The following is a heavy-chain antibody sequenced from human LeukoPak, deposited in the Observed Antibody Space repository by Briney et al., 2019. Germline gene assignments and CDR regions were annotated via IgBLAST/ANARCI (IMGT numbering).Heavy chain of an antibody. CDR3: ARGGKGHSYGIDY. Sequence: ASVKVSCKASGYTFTGYYMHWVRQAPGQGLEWMGWINPNSGGTNYAQKFQGWVTMTRDTSISTAYMELSRLRSDDTAVYYCARGGKGHSYGIDYWGQGTLVTVSS. D-gene: IGHD5-18*01. J-gene: IGHJ4*02. CDR2: INPNSGGT. CDR1: GYTFTGYY. V-gene: IGHV1-2*04.